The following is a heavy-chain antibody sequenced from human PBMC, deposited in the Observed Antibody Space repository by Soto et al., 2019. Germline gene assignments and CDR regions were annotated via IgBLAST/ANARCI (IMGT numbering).Heavy chain of an antibody. Sequence: PVGSLRLSCAASGFTFSSYAMSWVRQAPGKGLEWVSAISGSGGSTYYADSVKGRFTISRDNSRNTLYLQMNTLRAEDTAVYYCAKDPGKTRNWFDPWGQGTLVTVSS. J-gene: IGHJ5*02. CDR2: ISGSGGST. D-gene: IGHD2-2*01. V-gene: IGHV3-23*01. CDR1: GFTFSSYA. CDR3: AKDPGKTRNWFDP.